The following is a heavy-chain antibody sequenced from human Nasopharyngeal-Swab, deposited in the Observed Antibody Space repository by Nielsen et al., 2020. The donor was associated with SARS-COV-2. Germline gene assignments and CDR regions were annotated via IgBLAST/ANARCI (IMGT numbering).Heavy chain of an antibody. Sequence: GESLKISCAASGFTFSSYAMHWVRQAPGKGLEWVAVISYDGSNKYYADSVKGRFTISRDNSKNTLYLQMNSLGAEDTAVYYCAKRPYCGSNSCYYYFDYWGQGTLVTVSS. CDR1: GFTFSSYA. CDR2: ISYDGSNK. D-gene: IGHD2-2*01. V-gene: IGHV3-30-3*02. J-gene: IGHJ4*02. CDR3: AKRPYCGSNSCYYYFDY.